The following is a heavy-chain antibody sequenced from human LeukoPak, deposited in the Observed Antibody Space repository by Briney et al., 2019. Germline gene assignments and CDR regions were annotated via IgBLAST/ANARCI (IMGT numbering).Heavy chain of an antibody. CDR3: ARDRPFIVGAWRGHFDY. V-gene: IGHV4-61*02. D-gene: IGHD1-26*01. J-gene: IGHJ4*02. Sequence: SQTLSLTCTVSGGSISSGSYYWSWIRQPAGKGLEWIGRIYTSGSTNYNPSLKSLVTISVDTSKNQFSLKLSSVTAADTAVYYCARDRPFIVGAWRGHFDYWGRGTLVTVSS. CDR2: IYTSGST. CDR1: GGSISSGSYY.